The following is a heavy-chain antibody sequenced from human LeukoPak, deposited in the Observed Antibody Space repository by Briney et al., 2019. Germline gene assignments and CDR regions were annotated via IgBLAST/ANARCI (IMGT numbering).Heavy chain of an antibody. Sequence: GGSLRLSCAASGFTFYDYGMSWVRQAPGKGLEWVSGFYWNGGSTGYADSVKGRFTISRDNAKNSLYLQMNSLRAQDTALYYCARESPCIVVVPAAPFDYWGQGTLVSVSS. V-gene: IGHV3-20*04. CDR3: ARESPCIVVVPAAPFDY. CDR2: FYWNGGST. D-gene: IGHD2-2*01. J-gene: IGHJ4*02. CDR1: GFTFYDYG.